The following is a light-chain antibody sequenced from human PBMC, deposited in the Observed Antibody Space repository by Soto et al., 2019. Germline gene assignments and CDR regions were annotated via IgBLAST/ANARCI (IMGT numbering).Light chain of an antibody. CDR3: GSYTSTDTPFV. CDR1: STDVGGYNY. J-gene: IGLJ1*01. CDR2: EVN. Sequence: QSALAQPSSVSGSPGQSITISCTGTSTDVGGYNYVSWYQHHPDKGTKLIIYEVNNRPSGVSDIFSGSKSCNKASLTISNLEAEEESDYYCGSYTSTDTPFVFGTGTKVTVL. V-gene: IGLV2-14*01.